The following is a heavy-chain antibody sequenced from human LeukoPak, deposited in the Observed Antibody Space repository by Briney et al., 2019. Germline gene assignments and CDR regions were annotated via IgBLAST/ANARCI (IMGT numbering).Heavy chain of an antibody. V-gene: IGHV1-69*06. CDR2: IIPMFNTT. CDR3: ARWRGSSGQWPRYYFDY. CDR1: GGSFSSYS. J-gene: IGHJ4*02. Sequence: ASVKVSCKASGGSFSSYSICWVRQAPGQGLEWMGGIIPMFNTTNYAPKFQGRVTINADKSTNTAYMELTSLRSEDTAVYFCARWRGSSGQWPRYYFDYWGQGTLVTVSS. D-gene: IGHD2-8*01.